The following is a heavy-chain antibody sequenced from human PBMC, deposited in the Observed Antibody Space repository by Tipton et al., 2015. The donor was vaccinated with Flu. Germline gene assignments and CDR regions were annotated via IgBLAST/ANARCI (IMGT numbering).Heavy chain of an antibody. CDR3: AGVSSVEATVMPAYFDY. CDR2: IYYSGST. Sequence: TLSLTCAAYGGSISGYYWSWIRQPPGKGLEWIAYIYYSGSTNYNPSLKSRVTITVDMSKNQFSLKLGSVTAADTAVYYCAGVSSVEATVMPAYFDYWGQGTLVTVPS. J-gene: IGHJ4*02. D-gene: IGHD1-26*01. CDR1: GGSISGYY. V-gene: IGHV4-59*12.